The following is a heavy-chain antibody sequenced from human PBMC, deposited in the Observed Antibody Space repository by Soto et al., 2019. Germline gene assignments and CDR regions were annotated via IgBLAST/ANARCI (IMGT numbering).Heavy chain of an antibody. CDR2: IYYSGST. Sequence: QLQLQESGPGLVKPSETLSLTCTVSNGSISSSSYYWGWIRQPPGKGLEWIGIIYYSGSTYYNPSLKSRVTLSVNPSKNQFSLKLSSVTAAGTAVYYCANRGYSFAYLPFDEWGQGTLVTVSS. D-gene: IGHD5-18*01. CDR3: ANRGYSFAYLPFDE. J-gene: IGHJ4*02. V-gene: IGHV4-39*01. CDR1: NGSISSSSYY.